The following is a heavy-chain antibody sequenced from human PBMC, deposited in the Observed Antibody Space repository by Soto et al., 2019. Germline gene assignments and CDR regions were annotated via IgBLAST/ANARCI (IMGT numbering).Heavy chain of an antibody. CDR3: ARDGAQIAVAGIGDYYYYYGMDV. D-gene: IGHD6-19*01. J-gene: IGHJ6*02. CDR2: INSDGSST. V-gene: IGHV3-74*01. CDR1: GFTFSSYW. Sequence: EVQLVESGGGLVQPGGSLRLSCAASGFTFSSYWMHWVRQAPGKGLVWVSRINSDGSSTSYADSVKGRFTISRDNAKNTXXLXMXXLRAEDTAVYYCARDGAQIAVAGIGDYYYYYGMDVWGQGTTVTVSS.